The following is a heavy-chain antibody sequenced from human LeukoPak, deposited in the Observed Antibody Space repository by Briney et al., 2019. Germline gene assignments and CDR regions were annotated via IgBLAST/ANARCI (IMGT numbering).Heavy chain of an antibody. CDR3: SRKGYCNSTSCYYYYYYYMDV. V-gene: IGHV4-4*07. J-gene: IGHJ6*03. CDR2: IYASVST. Sequence: SETLSLTCTVYGVSITTYYWSWIRQPAGKGLERIGHIYASVSTNYNPSLKSRDTMSVDTYKNEFCLKHGSVTAADKDVYYYSRKGYCNSTSCYYYYYYYMDVWGKGTTVTVSS. D-gene: IGHD2-2*01. CDR1: GVSITTYY.